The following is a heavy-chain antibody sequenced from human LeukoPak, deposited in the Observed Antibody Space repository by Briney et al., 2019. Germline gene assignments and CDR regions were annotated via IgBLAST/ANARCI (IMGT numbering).Heavy chain of an antibody. Sequence: VASVKVSCKASGYTFTSYGIGWVRQAPGQGLEWMGWISAYNGNTNYAQKLQGRVTMTTDTSTSTAYMELRSLRSDDTAVYYCARDSRSIFGVVITIGGFDYWGQGTLVTVSS. V-gene: IGHV1-18*01. CDR2: ISAYNGNT. D-gene: IGHD3-3*01. CDR1: GYTFTSYG. J-gene: IGHJ4*02. CDR3: ARDSRSIFGVVITIGGFDY.